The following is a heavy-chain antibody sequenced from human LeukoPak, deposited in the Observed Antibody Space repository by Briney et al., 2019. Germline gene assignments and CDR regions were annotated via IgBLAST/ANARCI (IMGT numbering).Heavy chain of an antibody. CDR1: GFTFSSYA. Sequence: GGSLRLSCAASGFTFSSYAMHWVRQAPGKGLEWVSFIYSDNTHYSDSVKGRFTISRDNSKNTLYLQMNSLRAEDTAVYYCARDYSTVTTFFDYWGQGTLVTVSS. V-gene: IGHV3-53*01. J-gene: IGHJ4*02. D-gene: IGHD4-17*01. CDR2: IYSDNT. CDR3: ARDYSTVTTFFDY.